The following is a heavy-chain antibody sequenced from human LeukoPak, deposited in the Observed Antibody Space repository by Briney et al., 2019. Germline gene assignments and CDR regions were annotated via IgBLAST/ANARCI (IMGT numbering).Heavy chain of an antibody. Sequence: PSQTLSLTCTVSGGSISSGSYYWSWIRQPAGKGLEWIGRIYTSGSTNCNPSLKSPVTISVDTSKNQFSLKLSSVTAADTAVYYCARGGLLWFGELLSDAFDIWGQGTMVTVSS. D-gene: IGHD3-10*01. J-gene: IGHJ3*02. V-gene: IGHV4-61*02. CDR2: IYTSGST. CDR1: GGSISSGSYY. CDR3: ARGGLLWFGELLSDAFDI.